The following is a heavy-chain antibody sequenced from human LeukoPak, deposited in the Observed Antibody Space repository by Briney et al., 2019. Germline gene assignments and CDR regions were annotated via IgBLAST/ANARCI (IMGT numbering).Heavy chain of an antibody. CDR3: AREIYGDYYFDY. Sequence: ASVKVSCKASGYTFTSYGISWVRQAPGQGLEWMGWISAYNGNTNYAQKFQGRVTMTTDTSTSTAYMELRSLRSDDTAVYYCAREIYGDYYFDYWGQGTLVTVSS. CDR2: ISAYNGNT. D-gene: IGHD4-17*01. V-gene: IGHV1-18*01. CDR1: GYTFTSYG. J-gene: IGHJ4*02.